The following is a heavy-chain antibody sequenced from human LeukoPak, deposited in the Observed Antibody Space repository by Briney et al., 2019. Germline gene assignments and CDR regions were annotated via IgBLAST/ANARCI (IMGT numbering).Heavy chain of an antibody. CDR1: GGSISSSSYY. Sequence: PSETLSLTCTVSGGSISSSSYYWSWIRQPPGKGLEWIGYIYYSGSTNYNPSLKSRVTISVDTSKNQFSLKLSSVTAADTAVYYCARHRIRKRDYYFDYWGQGTLVTVSS. CDR3: ARHRIRKRDYYFDY. J-gene: IGHJ4*02. D-gene: IGHD2/OR15-2a*01. V-gene: IGHV4-61*05. CDR2: IYYSGST.